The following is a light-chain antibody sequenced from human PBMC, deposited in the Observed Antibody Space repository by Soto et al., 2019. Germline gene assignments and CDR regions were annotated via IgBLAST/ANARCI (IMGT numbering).Light chain of an antibody. V-gene: IGKV3-15*01. J-gene: IGKJ5*01. CDR2: DVS. CDR1: QSVSSN. Sequence: EILITQSRATLSVSPGERATLSCRASQSVSSNLAWYQQKSGQSPRLLIYDVSIRATGVPARFSGTGSETDFTLTISGLQSEDSAVYFCQQYNNWPFSLGQGTRLEIK. CDR3: QQYNNWPFS.